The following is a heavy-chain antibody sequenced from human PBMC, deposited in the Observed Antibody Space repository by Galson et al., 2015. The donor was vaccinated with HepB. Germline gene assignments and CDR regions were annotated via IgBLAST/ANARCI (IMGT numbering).Heavy chain of an antibody. CDR1: GYTFNTYY. J-gene: IGHJ6*02. Sequence: SVKVSCKASGYTFNTYYMHWVRQAPGQGLEWMGIINPSGGSTSYSKKFQGRVTMTRDTSTNTVYLELSSLTYEDTAMYYCARDGHDFWSASLSMVGENDMDVWGQGTTVTVSS. CDR3: ARDGHDFWSASLSMVGENDMDV. CDR2: INPSGGST. V-gene: IGHV1-46*02. D-gene: IGHD3-3*01.